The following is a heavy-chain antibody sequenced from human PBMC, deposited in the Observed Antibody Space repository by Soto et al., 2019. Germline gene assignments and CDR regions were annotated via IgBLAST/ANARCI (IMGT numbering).Heavy chain of an antibody. J-gene: IGHJ4*02. Sequence: ASVKVSCKASGYAFNTYYVHWVRQAPGQGLEWVGVISPSGGYTIYAQKFQGRVTMTADSSTTTVYMELTGLRSEDTAVYYCARDLQYSSGSTVGPGDYWGQAPLVTVSS. CDR2: ISPSGGYT. CDR3: ARDLQYSSGSTVGPGDY. V-gene: IGHV1-46*02. CDR1: GYAFNTYY. D-gene: IGHD3-22*01.